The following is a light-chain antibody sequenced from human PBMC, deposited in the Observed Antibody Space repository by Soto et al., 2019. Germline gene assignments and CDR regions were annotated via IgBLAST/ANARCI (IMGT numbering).Light chain of an antibody. CDR1: SSDVGGYNS. V-gene: IGLV2-11*01. CDR2: DAT. CDR3: CSYAVTNIFV. J-gene: IGLJ7*01. Sequence: QSALTQPRSVSGSPGQSVTISCTGTSSDVGGYNSVSWYQQHPGKAPKLMIYDATKRPSGVPDRFSGSKSGNTASLSISGLQAEDEADYYCCSYAVTNIFVFGTGTQLTVL.